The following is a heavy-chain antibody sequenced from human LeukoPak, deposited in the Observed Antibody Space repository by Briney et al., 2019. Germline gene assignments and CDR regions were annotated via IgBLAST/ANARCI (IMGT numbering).Heavy chain of an antibody. CDR1: GFTVSSNY. V-gene: IGHV3-53*01. D-gene: IGHD5-18*01. J-gene: IGHJ6*02. CDR2: IHSGGST. CDR3: ARFTRGYNEIMDV. Sequence: GGSLRLSCAASGFTVSSNYMSWVRQAPGKGLEWVSVIHSGGSTYYADSVKGRFTISRDNSKNTVYLQMNSLRAEDTAVYYCARFTRGYNEIMDVRGQGTTVTVSS.